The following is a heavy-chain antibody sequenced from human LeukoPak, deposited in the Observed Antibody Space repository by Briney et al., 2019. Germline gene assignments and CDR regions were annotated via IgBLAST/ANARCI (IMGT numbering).Heavy chain of an antibody. V-gene: IGHV3-48*01. CDR2: ISSSTI. CDR3: AKLRLGELSLGDY. Sequence: GGSLRLSCAASGFTFSCYSMNWVRQAPGKGLEWVSYISSSTIYYADSVKGRFTISRDNAKNSLYLQMNSLRAEDTAVYYCAKLRLGELSLGDYWGQGTLVTVSS. J-gene: IGHJ4*02. CDR1: GFTFSCYS. D-gene: IGHD3-16*02.